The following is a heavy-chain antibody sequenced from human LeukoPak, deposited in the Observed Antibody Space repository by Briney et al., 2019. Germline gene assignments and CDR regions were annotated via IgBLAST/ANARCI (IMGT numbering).Heavy chain of an antibody. V-gene: IGHV1-69*04. CDR3: ASNSDPTLDAFDI. D-gene: IGHD3-10*01. CDR2: IIPILDIA. CDR1: GGTFSSYA. J-gene: IGHJ3*02. Sequence: SVKVSCKASGGTFSSYAISWVRQAPGQGLEWMGRIIPILDIANYAQKFQGRVTITADKSTSTAYMELSSLRSEDTAVYYCASNSDPTLDAFDIWGQGTMVTVSS.